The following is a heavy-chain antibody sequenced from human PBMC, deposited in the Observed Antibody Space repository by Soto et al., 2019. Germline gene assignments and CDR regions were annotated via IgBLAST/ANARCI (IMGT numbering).Heavy chain of an antibody. D-gene: IGHD6-13*01. CDR3: ARATQTRKGSRNWFDP. Sequence: QVQLVQSGAEVKKPGSSVKVSCKASGGTFSSYAISWVRQAPGQGLEWMGGIIPIFGTANYAQKFQGRVTITADESTSTAYVELGSLRSEDTAVYYCARATQTRKGSRNWFDPWGQGTLVTVSS. J-gene: IGHJ5*02. V-gene: IGHV1-69*01. CDR2: IIPIFGTA. CDR1: GGTFSSYA.